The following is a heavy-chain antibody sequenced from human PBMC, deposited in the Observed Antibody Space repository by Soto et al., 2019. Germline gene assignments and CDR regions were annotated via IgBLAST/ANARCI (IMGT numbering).Heavy chain of an antibody. CDR1: GGTFSSYT. CDR3: ATFSPVLRSSDAFDI. Sequence: GASVKVSCKASGGTFSSYTISWVRQAPGQGLEWMGGFDPEDGETIYAQKFQGRVTMTEDTSTDTAYMELSSLRSEDTAVYYCATFSPVLRSSDAFDIWGQGTMVTVSS. J-gene: IGHJ3*02. D-gene: IGHD2-21*01. V-gene: IGHV1-24*01. CDR2: FDPEDGET.